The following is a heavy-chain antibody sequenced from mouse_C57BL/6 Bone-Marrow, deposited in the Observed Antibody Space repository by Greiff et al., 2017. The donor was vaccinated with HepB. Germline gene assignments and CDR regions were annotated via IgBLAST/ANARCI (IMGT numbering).Heavy chain of an antibody. CDR1: GFNIKDDY. D-gene: IGHD1-1*01. V-gene: IGHV14-4*01. CDR3: TSITTVVGMDY. CDR2: IDPENGDT. Sequence: VQLQQSGAELVRPGASVKLSCTASGFNIKDDYMHWVKQRPEQGLEWIGWIDPENGDTEYASKFQGKATITADTSSNTAYLQLSSLTSEDTAVYYCTSITTVVGMDYWGQGTSVPVSS. J-gene: IGHJ4*01.